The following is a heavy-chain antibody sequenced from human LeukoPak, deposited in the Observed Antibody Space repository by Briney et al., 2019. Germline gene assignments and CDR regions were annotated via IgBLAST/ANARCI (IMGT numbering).Heavy chain of an antibody. D-gene: IGHD4/OR15-4a*01. CDR2: IYYSGST. V-gene: IGHV4-59*01. CDR3: ARDLMGASHFDY. Sequence: SETLSLTCTVSGGSISSYYWSWTRQPPGKGLEWIGYIYYSGSTNYNPSLKSRVTISVDTSKNQFSLKLSSVIAADTAVYYCARDLMGASHFDYWGQGTLVTVSS. J-gene: IGHJ4*02. CDR1: GGSISSYY.